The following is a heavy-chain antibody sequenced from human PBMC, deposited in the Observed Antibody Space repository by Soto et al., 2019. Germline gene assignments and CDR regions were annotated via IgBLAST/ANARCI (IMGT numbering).Heavy chain of an antibody. CDR1: GFTFSSYA. CDR3: AKFSTGGSYRPMHFDY. D-gene: IGHD3-16*02. J-gene: IGHJ4*02. CDR2: ISGSGGST. Sequence: GGSLRLSCAASGFTFSSYAMSWVRQAPGKGLEWVSAISGSGGSTYYADSVKGRFTISRDNSKNTLYLQMNSLRAEDTAVYYCAKFSTGGSYRPMHFDYWGQGTLVTVSS. V-gene: IGHV3-23*01.